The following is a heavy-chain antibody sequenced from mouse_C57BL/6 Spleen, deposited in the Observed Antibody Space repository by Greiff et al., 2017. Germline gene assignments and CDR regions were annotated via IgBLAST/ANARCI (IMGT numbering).Heavy chain of an antibody. Sequence: QVQLQQPGAELVKPGASVKLSCKASGYTFTSYWMHWVKQRPGQGLEWIGMIHPNSGSTNYNEKFKSKATLTVDKSSSTAYMQLSSLTSEDSAVYYCARERETGALFAYWGQGTLVTVSA. J-gene: IGHJ3*01. CDR1: GYTFTSYW. V-gene: IGHV1-64*01. D-gene: IGHD4-1*01. CDR3: ARERETGALFAY. CDR2: IHPNSGST.